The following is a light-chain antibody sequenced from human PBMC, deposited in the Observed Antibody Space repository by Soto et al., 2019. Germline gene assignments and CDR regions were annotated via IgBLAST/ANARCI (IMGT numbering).Light chain of an antibody. J-gene: IGKJ3*01. CDR1: QDISRY. CDR2: DAS. CDR3: QQYDGLRVT. Sequence: DIQMTQSLSSLAASVGDRVTITCQASQDISRYLNWYQQKPGRAPKLLIYDASKMETGVPSRFSGSGSGTGFTFTITSLQPEDIGTYYCQQYDGLRVTFGPVTKVEIK. V-gene: IGKV1-33*01.